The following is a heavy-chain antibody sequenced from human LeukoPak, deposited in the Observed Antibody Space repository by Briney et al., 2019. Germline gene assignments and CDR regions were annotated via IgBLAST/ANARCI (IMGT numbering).Heavy chain of an antibody. CDR2: IYYSGST. Sequence: SETLSLTCTVSGGSISSSSYYWGWIRQPPGKGLEWIGSIYYSGSTYYNPSLKSRVTISVDTSKSQFSLKLSSVTAADTAVYYCARGGGSRQGSAFDIWGQGTMVTVSS. CDR3: ARGGGSRQGSAFDI. J-gene: IGHJ3*02. D-gene: IGHD3-16*01. CDR1: GGSISSSSYY. V-gene: IGHV4-39*07.